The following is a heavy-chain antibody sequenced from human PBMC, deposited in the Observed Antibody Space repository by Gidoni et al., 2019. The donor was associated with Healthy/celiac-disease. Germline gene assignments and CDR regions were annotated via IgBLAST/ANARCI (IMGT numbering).Heavy chain of an antibody. CDR1: GFPFSSYS. D-gene: IGHD2-2*01. CDR3: ARDISISEDIVVVPAAIDY. Sequence: EVQLVESGGGLVQPGGSLRLSCAASGFPFSSYSMNWVRQDPGKGLEWVSYISSSSSTIYYADSVKGRFTISRDNAKNSLYLQMNSLRDEDTAVYYCARDISISEDIVVVPAAIDYWGQGTLVTVSS. V-gene: IGHV3-48*02. CDR2: ISSSSSTI. J-gene: IGHJ4*02.